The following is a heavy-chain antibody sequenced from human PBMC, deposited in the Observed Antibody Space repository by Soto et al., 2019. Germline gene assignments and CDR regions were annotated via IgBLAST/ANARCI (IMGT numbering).Heavy chain of an antibody. D-gene: IGHD2-2*02. J-gene: IGHJ6*03. Sequence: RGESLKISCKGSGYSFTSYWIGWVRQMPGKGLEWMGIIYPGDSDTRYSPSFQGQVTISADKSISTAYLQWSSLKASDTAMYYCARSQGYCSSTSCHKTYYYYYYMDVWGKGTTVTVSS. V-gene: IGHV5-51*01. CDR3: ARSQGYCSSTSCHKTYYYYYYMDV. CDR2: IYPGDSDT. CDR1: GYSFTSYW.